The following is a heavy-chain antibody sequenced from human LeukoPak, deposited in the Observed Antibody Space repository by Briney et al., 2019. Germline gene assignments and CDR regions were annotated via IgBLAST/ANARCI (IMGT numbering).Heavy chain of an antibody. D-gene: IGHD2-2*02. V-gene: IGHV5-51*01. J-gene: IGHJ3*02. CDR3: ASHRYCSSTSCYKYAFDI. CDR2: IYPGDSDT. CDR1: GYSFTSYW. Sequence: GESLKISCKGSGYSFTSYWIGWVRQMPGKGLEWMGIIYPGDSDTRYSPSFQGQVTISADKSISTAYLQWSSLKASDTAMYYCASHRYCSSTSCYKYAFDIWGQGTMVTVSS.